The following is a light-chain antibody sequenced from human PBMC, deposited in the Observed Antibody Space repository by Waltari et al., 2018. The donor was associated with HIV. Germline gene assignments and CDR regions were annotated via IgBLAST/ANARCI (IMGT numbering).Light chain of an antibody. CDR1: SSHIGSNY. CDR2: GSN. J-gene: IGLJ3*02. V-gene: IGLV1-47*01. Sequence: QSVLPQSPSASGTPGQRVTISCSGSSSHIGSNYVYWYQQPPGTAPKLLIYGSNQRPPGVPDRFSGSKSGTSASLAISGLRSEDEADYYCAAWDDSLSGRVFGGGTKLTVL. CDR3: AAWDDSLSGRV.